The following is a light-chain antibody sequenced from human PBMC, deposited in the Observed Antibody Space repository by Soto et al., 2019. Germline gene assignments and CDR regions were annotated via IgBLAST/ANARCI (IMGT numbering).Light chain of an antibody. V-gene: IGLV1-44*01. CDR1: SSNIGTNA. CDR3: AAWDDSLNGYV. J-gene: IGLJ1*01. Sequence: QSGLTQPPSASGTPGQSVTISCSGGSSNIGTNAVNWYQQLPGTAPKLLIYNNNQRPSGVPDRFSGSKSGTSASLAISGLQSEDEADYYCAAWDDSLNGYVFGTGTKVHR. CDR2: NNN.